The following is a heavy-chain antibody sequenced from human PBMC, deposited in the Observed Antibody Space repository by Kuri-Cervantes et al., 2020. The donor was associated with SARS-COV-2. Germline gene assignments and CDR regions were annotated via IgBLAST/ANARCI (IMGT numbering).Heavy chain of an antibody. CDR3: ARVRLCFDY. Sequence: GSLRLSCTVSGGSISSYYWSWIRQPPGKGLEWIGYIYYSGSTYYNPSLKSRVTISVDTSKNQFSLKLSSVTAADTAVYYCARVRLCFDYWGQGTLVTVSS. D-gene: IGHD3-16*01. CDR2: IYYSGST. CDR1: GGSISSYY. J-gene: IGHJ4*02. V-gene: IGHV4-59*04.